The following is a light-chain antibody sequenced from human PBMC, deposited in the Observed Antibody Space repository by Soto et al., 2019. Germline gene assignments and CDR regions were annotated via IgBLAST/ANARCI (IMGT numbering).Light chain of an antibody. CDR1: SSDVGDYNY. CDR2: EVS. V-gene: IGLV2-14*01. CDR3: SSYTSGSVI. J-gene: IGLJ2*01. Sequence: QPVLTQPASVSGSPGQSITISCTGTSSDVGDYNYVSWYQQHPGKAPKLMIYEVSNRPLGVSNRFSGSKSGNTASLTISGLQSEDEADYYCSSYTSGSVIFGGGTKLTVL.